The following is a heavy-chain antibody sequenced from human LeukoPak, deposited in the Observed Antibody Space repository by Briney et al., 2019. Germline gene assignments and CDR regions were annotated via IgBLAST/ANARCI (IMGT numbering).Heavy chain of an antibody. CDR1: GGSFSNYY. D-gene: IGHD3-10*01. Sequence: SETLSLTCAVYGGSFSNYYWSWIRQPPGKGLEWIGEINHSGSTSYNPSLKSRVTMSVDTSKNQFSLKLSSVTAADTAVYYCARESTGFGEFVWFDPWGQGTQVTVSS. CDR3: ARESTGFGEFVWFDP. J-gene: IGHJ5*02. V-gene: IGHV4-34*01. CDR2: INHSGST.